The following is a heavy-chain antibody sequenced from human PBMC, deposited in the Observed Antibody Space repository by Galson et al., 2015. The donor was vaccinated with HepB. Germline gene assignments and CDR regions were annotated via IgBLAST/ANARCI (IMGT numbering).Heavy chain of an antibody. D-gene: IGHD2-2*01. Sequence: SLRLSCAASGFTFNSYAMHWVRQIPGKGLEWVALVWYDGSNKFYLDSVKGRFTISRDNSENTLYLNMNSLRIEDTGIYYCARDGSYSTSHSRFDYWGQGILVTVST. V-gene: IGHV3-33*01. CDR1: GFTFNSYA. CDR2: VWYDGSNK. J-gene: IGHJ4*02. CDR3: ARDGSYSTSHSRFDY.